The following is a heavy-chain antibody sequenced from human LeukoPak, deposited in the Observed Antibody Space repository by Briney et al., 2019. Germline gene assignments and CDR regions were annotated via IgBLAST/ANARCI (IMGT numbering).Heavy chain of an antibody. CDR3: ARGQSLGEPRTGEFDY. V-gene: IGHV4-59*01. CDR1: DDSITMYY. D-gene: IGHD7-27*01. J-gene: IGHJ4*02. Sequence: SETLSLTCSVSDDSITMYYWSWIRQPPGKGLEWIGYIYYSGSTNYNSSLKSRVTILVDTSKNQFSLKLSSVTAADTAVYYCARGQSLGEPRTGEFDYWGQGTLVTVSS. CDR2: IYYSGST.